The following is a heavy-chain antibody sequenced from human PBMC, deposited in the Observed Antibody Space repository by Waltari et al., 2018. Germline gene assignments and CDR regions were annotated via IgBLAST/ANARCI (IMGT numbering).Heavy chain of an antibody. CDR2: IYYSGST. V-gene: IGHV4-59*11. CDR3: AREDGSYQHAFDI. CDR1: GGSISSHY. D-gene: IGHD3-16*01. J-gene: IGHJ3*02. Sequence: QVQLQESGPGLVKPSETLSLTCTVSGGSISSHYWSWIRQPPGNGLEWIGYIYYSGSTNYNPSLKSRVTISVDTSKNQFSLKLSSVTAADTAVYYCAREDGSYQHAFDIWGQGTMVTVSS.